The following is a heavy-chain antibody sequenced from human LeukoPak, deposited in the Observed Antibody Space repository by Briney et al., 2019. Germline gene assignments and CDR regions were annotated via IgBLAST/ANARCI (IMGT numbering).Heavy chain of an antibody. CDR3: AREFRLEPPTLGDDY. V-gene: IGHV1-8*01. Sequence: ASVKVSCKASGYTFTSYDINWVRQATGQGLEWMGYMDPNSGNTGYAQKFQGRVTMTRSTSISTAYMELSSLRSDDTAVYYCAREFRLEPPTLGDDYWGQGTLVTVSS. D-gene: IGHD3-16*01. CDR1: GYTFTSYD. J-gene: IGHJ4*02. CDR2: MDPNSGNT.